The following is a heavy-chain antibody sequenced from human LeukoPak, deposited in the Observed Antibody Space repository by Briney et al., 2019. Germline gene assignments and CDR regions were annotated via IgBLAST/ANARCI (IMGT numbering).Heavy chain of an antibody. V-gene: IGHV4-59*01. J-gene: IGHJ6*03. CDR1: GGSMTNYY. D-gene: IGHD5-18*01. Sequence: KPSETLSLTCTVSGGSMTNYYWTWIRQPPGEGLEWLADIYYYGSTNYNPSLESRLTLTVDTSKNQFSLELSSVTAADTAVYYCAREGAGSYGFRYIDVWGKGTTVTVS. CDR2: IYYYGST. CDR3: AREGAGSYGFRYIDV.